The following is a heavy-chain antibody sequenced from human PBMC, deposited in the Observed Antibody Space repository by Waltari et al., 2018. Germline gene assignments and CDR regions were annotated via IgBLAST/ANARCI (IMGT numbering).Heavy chain of an antibody. CDR1: GVSVRTYF. Sequence: QVQLQQSGPRLVKPSETLSLTCSVSGVSVRTYFWNWIRQSPGKGLESIGYIFYGGSTKYNPSLESRVSISLDTSKNQFSLKLSSVTAADTAVYYCARWVNYDASGPLLGYYMDVWGKGTTVTVSS. V-gene: IGHV4-59*02. CDR3: ARWVNYDASGPLLGYYMDV. CDR2: IFYGGST. D-gene: IGHD3-22*01. J-gene: IGHJ6*03.